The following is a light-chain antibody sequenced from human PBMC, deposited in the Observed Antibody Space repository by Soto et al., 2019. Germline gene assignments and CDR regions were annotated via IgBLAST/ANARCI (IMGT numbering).Light chain of an antibody. CDR3: QQYGSSPLT. J-gene: IGKJ4*01. Sequence: EIVLTQSPGTLSLSPGQRATLSCRASQTVRSDYVAWYQKKPGQAPKLLIYGASTRATGIPDRFTSSGSGTDFTLSISRLEPEDFAVYYCQQYGSSPLTFGGGTKVEIK. V-gene: IGKV3-20*01. CDR2: GAS. CDR1: QTVRSDY.